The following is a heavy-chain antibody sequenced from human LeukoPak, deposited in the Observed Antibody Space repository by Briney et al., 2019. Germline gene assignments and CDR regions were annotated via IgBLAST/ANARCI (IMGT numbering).Heavy chain of an antibody. CDR3: ARGVYYGSGSYEDY. CDR2: IYYSGST. Sequence: SGTLSLTCTVSGGSISSGGYYWSWIRQHPGKGLEWIGYIYYSGSTYYNPSLKSRVTISVDTSKNQFSLKLSSVTAADTAVYYCARGVYYGSGSYEDYWGQGTLVTVSS. V-gene: IGHV4-31*03. J-gene: IGHJ4*02. D-gene: IGHD3-10*01. CDR1: GGSISSGGYY.